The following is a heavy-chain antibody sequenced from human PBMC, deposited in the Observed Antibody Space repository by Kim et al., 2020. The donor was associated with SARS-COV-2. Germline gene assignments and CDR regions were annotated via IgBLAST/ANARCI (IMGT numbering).Heavy chain of an antibody. CDR2: IYYSGST. CDR1: GGSISSGGYY. Sequence: SETLSLTCTVSGGSISSGGYYWSWIRQHPGKGLEWIGYIYYSGSTYYNPSLKSRVTISVDTSKNQFSLKLSSVTAADTAVYYCARGPYYDILTGYYHYFDYWGQGTLVTVSS. V-gene: IGHV4-31*03. D-gene: IGHD3-9*01. J-gene: IGHJ4*02. CDR3: ARGPYYDILTGYYHYFDY.